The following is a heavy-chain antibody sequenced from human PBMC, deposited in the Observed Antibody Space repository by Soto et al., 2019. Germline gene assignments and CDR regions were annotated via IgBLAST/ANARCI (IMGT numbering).Heavy chain of an antibody. Sequence: SETLSLTCDVSGGSITSSNWWSWVRQPPGKGLEWIGEVHHSGSTYNNPSLKSRVTISVDNSKNQLSLNLNSVTAADTAVYYCAGRSVTVTTPAFDYWGQGTQVTVSS. V-gene: IGHV4-4*02. CDR2: VHHSGST. CDR1: GGSITSSNW. J-gene: IGHJ4*02. D-gene: IGHD4-17*01. CDR3: AGRSVTVTTPAFDY.